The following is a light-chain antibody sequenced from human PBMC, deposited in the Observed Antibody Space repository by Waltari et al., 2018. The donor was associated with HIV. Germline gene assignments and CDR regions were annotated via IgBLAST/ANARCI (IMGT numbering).Light chain of an antibody. Sequence: QSVLTQPPSVSAAPGQKVTISCSGSSSNIWNNYVSWYQKRPGTAPKHRMNGNNRRPSGIPDRFSGANSGTSATLGITGLRTGDEADDYCGTWESSLSAGVFGGGTKLTVL. J-gene: IGLJ2*01. CDR2: GNN. V-gene: IGLV1-51*01. CDR1: SSNIWNNY. CDR3: GTWESSLSAGV.